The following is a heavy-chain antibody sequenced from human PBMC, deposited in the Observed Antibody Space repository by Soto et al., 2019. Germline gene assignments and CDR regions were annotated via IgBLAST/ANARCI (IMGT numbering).Heavy chain of an antibody. Sequence: GGSLRLSCAASGFTFSNAWMSWVRQAPGKGLEWVGRIKSKTDGGTTDYAAPVKGRFTISRDDSKNTLYLQMNSLKTEDTAVYYCTTDPVAYCSGGSCYPLDYCGPGPLV. CDR3: TTDPVAYCSGGSCYPLDY. D-gene: IGHD2-15*01. J-gene: IGHJ4*02. CDR2: IKSKTDGGTT. V-gene: IGHV3-15*01. CDR1: GFTFSNAW.